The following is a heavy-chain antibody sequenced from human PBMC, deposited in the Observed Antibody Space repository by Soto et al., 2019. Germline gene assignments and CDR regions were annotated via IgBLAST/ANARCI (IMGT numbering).Heavy chain of an antibody. CDR3: ARVPPERLAVVTPDY. D-gene: IGHD2-15*01. CDR1: GGSISNGGYY. V-gene: IGHV4-31*03. J-gene: IGHJ4*02. Sequence: QVQLQESGPGLVKPSQTLSLTCTVSGGSISNGGYYWSWIRQHPGKGLEWIGYIYYSGRTYYNPSLKSRVIISVDTSNNQFSPKLSSVTAADTAVYYCARVPPERLAVVTPDYWGQGTLVTVSS. CDR2: IYYSGRT.